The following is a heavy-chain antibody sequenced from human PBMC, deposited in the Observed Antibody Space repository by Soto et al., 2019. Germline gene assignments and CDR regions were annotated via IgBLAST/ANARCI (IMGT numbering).Heavy chain of an antibody. CDR1: GGSISSYY. Sequence: SETLSLTCTVSGGSISSYYWSWIRQPPGKGLEWIGYIYYSGSTNYNPPLKSRVTISVDTSKNQFSLKLSSVTAADTAVYYCARVSGDGSSGYYYFDYWGQGTLVTVSS. D-gene: IGHD3-22*01. CDR2: IYYSGST. CDR3: ARVSGDGSSGYYYFDY. V-gene: IGHV4-59*01. J-gene: IGHJ4*02.